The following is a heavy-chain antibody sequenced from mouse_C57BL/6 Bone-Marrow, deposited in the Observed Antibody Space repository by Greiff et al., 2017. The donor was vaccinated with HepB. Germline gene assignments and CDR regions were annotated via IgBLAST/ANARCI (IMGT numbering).Heavy chain of an antibody. CDR2: INSDGGST. CDR3: ARHRVDSSGYVYFDV. CDR1: EYEFPSHD. D-gene: IGHD3-2*02. V-gene: IGHV5-2*01. Sequence: EVKVVESGGGLVQPGESLKLSCESNEYEFPSHDMSWVRKTPEKRLELVAAINSDGGSTYYPDTMERRFIISRDNTKKTLYLQMSSLRSEDTALYYCARHRVDSSGYVYFDVWGTGTTVTVSS. J-gene: IGHJ1*03.